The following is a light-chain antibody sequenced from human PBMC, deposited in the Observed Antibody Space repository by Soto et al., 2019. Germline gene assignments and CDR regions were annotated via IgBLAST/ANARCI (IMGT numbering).Light chain of an antibody. CDR1: QSVKTF. CDR2: DAS. J-gene: IGKJ5*01. V-gene: IGKV3-11*01. CDR3: QQRHMWPIT. Sequence: EIVLTQSPSALSFSPGGRCTLSCMASQSVKTFLVWYQQRPGQAPRLLIHDASHRAAGIPARFSGSGFGTDFTLTISSLEPEDSAVYYCQQRHMWPITFGQGTRLEIK.